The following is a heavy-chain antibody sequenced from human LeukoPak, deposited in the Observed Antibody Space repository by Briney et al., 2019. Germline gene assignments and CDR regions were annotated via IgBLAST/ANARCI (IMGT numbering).Heavy chain of an antibody. CDR2: IYYSGST. J-gene: IGHJ4*02. D-gene: IGHD4-17*01. V-gene: IGHV4-39*01. CDR3: ARRRTYGDYVDY. CDR1: GGSISSSSYY. Sequence: SDTLSLTCTVSGGSISSSSYYWGWIRQPPGKGLEWIGSIYYSGSTYYNPSLKSRVTISVDTSKNQFSLKLGSVAAADTAVYYCARRRTYGDYVDYWGQGTLVTVSS.